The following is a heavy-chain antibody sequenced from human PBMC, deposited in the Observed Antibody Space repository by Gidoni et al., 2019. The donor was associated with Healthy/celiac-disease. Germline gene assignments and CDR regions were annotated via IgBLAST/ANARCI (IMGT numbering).Heavy chain of an antibody. CDR1: GFTFSSSA. CDR2: ISYDGSNK. V-gene: IGHV3-30-3*01. D-gene: IGHD5-18*01. Sequence: QVQLVESGGGVVQPGRSLRLSCAASGFTFSSSAMHWVRQAPGKGLEWVAVISYDGSNKYYADSVKCRFTISRDNSKNTLYLQMNSLRAEDTAVYYCAITVPRGHNYYYGMDVWGQGTTVTVSS. CDR3: AITVPRGHNYYYGMDV. J-gene: IGHJ6*02.